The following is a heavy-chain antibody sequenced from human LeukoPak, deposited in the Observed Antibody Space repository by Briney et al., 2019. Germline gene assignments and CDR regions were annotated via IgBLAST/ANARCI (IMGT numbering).Heavy chain of an antibody. Sequence: PSETLSLTCTVSGYSISSGFYWGWIRQPPGKGLEWIGSIYHSGSTHYNSSLKSRVTISVDTSKNQFSLKLSSVTAADTAVYYCARGVGSSGYYYREYNWFDPWGQGTLVTVSS. J-gene: IGHJ5*02. CDR2: IYHSGST. CDR1: GYSISSGFY. V-gene: IGHV4-38-2*02. CDR3: ARGVGSSGYYYREYNWFDP. D-gene: IGHD3-22*01.